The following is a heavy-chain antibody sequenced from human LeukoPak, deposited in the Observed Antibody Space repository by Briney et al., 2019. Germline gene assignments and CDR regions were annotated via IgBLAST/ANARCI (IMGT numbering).Heavy chain of an antibody. J-gene: IGHJ5*02. CDR3: TRGYGSGRNWFDP. CDR2: IRSKAYGGTT. Sequence: PGGSLRLSCTASGFTFGDYAMSWFRQAPGKGLEWVGFIRSKAYGGTTEYAASVKGRFTISRDDSKRTAYLQMNSLKTEDTAVYYCTRGYGSGRNWFDPWGQGTLVTVSS. D-gene: IGHD3-10*01. V-gene: IGHV3-49*03. CDR1: GFTFGDYA.